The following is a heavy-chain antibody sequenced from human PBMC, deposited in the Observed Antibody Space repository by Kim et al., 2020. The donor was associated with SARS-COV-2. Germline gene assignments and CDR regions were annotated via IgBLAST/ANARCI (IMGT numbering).Heavy chain of an antibody. D-gene: IGHD2-8*01. Sequence: YADSVKSRFTTSRDNAKDTLFLQMSSLAVEGTAVYYCIREGPNDYHCGLDVWGQGPTVTVSS. CDR3: IREGPNDYHCGLDV. V-gene: IGHV3-74*01. J-gene: IGHJ6*02.